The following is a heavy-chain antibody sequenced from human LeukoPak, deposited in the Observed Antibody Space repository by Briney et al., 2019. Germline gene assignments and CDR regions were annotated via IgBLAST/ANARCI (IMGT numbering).Heavy chain of an antibody. Sequence: ASVKVSCKASGYTFTSYAMNWVRQAPGQGLEWMGWINTNTGNPTYAQGFTGRFVFSLDTSVSTAYLQISSLKAEDTAVYYCARFGGIAEAGTYPALDIWGQGTMVTVSS. CDR1: GYTFTSYA. CDR2: INTNTGNP. CDR3: ARFGGIAEAGTYPALDI. V-gene: IGHV7-4-1*02. J-gene: IGHJ3*02. D-gene: IGHD6-19*01.